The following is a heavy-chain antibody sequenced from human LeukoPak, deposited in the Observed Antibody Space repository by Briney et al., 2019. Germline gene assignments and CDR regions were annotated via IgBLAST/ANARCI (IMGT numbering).Heavy chain of an antibody. D-gene: IGHD2-8*01. Sequence: GGSLRLSCAASGFTLSSNYMSWVRQAPGKGLEWVSVIYSGGSTYYADSVKGRFTISRDNSKNTLYLQMNSLRAEDTAVYYCAKDKEGLGYCTNGVCYTFDYWGQGTLVTVSS. CDR2: IYSGGST. CDR1: GFTLSSNY. V-gene: IGHV3-66*01. CDR3: AKDKEGLGYCTNGVCYTFDY. J-gene: IGHJ4*02.